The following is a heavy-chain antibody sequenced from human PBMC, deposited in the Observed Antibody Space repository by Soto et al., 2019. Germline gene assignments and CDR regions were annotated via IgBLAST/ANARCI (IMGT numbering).Heavy chain of an antibody. CDR1: GFTFTSSA. D-gene: IGHD3-22*01. J-gene: IGHJ3*02. CDR2: IVVGSGNT. Sequence: GASVKVSCKASGFTFTSSAVRWVRQARGQRLEWIGWIVVGSGNTNYAQKFQERVTMTRDTSTSTVYMELSSLRSEDTAVYYCARGYYYDSSGEVGAFDIWGQGTMVTVSS. V-gene: IGHV1-58*01. CDR3: ARGYYYDSSGEVGAFDI.